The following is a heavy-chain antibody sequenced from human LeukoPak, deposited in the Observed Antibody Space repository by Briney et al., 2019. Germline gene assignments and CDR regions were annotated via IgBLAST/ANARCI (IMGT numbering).Heavy chain of an antibody. V-gene: IGHV4-39*07. CDR2: IYYSGST. J-gene: IGHJ4*02. Sequence: SGTLSLTCTVSGGSISSSSYYWGWIRQPPGKGLEWIGSIYYSGSTYYNPSLKSRVTISVDTSENQFSLKLSSVTAADTAVYYCARGCSGGSCYFDYWGQGTLVTVSS. CDR1: GGSISSSSYY. CDR3: ARGCSGGSCYFDY. D-gene: IGHD2-15*01.